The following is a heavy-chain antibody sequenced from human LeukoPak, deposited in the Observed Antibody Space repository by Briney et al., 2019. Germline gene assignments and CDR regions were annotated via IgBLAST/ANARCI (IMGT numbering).Heavy chain of an antibody. J-gene: IGHJ6*03. CDR1: GGSISSYY. CDR2: IYYSGST. CDR3: ARDTRDVDTAMVTPPYYMDV. V-gene: IGHV4-59*01. D-gene: IGHD5-18*01. Sequence: SETLSLTCTVSGGSISSYYWSWIRQPPGKGLEGIGYIYYSGSTNYNPSLKSRVTISVDTSKNQFSLKLSSVTAADTAVYYCARDTRDVDTAMVTPPYYMDVWGKGTTVTVSS.